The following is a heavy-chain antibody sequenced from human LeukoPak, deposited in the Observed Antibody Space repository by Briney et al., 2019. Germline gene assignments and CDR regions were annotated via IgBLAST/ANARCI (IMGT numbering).Heavy chain of an antibody. D-gene: IGHD2-8*01. CDR3: ARATNGRFDI. CDR2: ISSSTSYI. V-gene: IGHV3-21*01. J-gene: IGHJ3*02. Sequence: GGSLTLSCAASGFTFSSYSMNWVSQAPGKVLEWVSFISSSTSYISYADSVKGRFTISRDNAKSSLWLQMNSLRAEDTAVYYCARATNGRFDIWGQGTMVTVSS. CDR1: GFTFSSYS.